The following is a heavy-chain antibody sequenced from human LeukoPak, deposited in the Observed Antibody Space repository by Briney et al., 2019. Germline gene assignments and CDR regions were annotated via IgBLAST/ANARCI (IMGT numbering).Heavy chain of an antibody. CDR2: IYTIGST. CDR3: ARHVRYYGSGSRAYYYMDV. Sequence: SQTLSLTCTVSGGSISSYYWSWIRQPAGKGLEWIGLIYTIGSTNYNTSLESRVTMSVETSKNQFSLELSSVTAADKAVYYCARHVRYYGSGSRAYYYMDVWGKGTTVTISS. V-gene: IGHV4-4*07. D-gene: IGHD3-10*01. J-gene: IGHJ6*03. CDR1: GGSISSYY.